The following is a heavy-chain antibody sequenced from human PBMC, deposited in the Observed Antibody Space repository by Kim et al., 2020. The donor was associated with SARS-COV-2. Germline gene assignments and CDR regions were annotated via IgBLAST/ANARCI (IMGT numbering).Heavy chain of an antibody. Sequence: GGSLRLSCAASGFTFSSYEMNWVRQAPGKGLEWVSNIDRGGSTIYYADSVKGRFTISRDNAKNSLYLQMNSLRAEDTAVYYCTGAFGWLYYFDYWGQGTLVTVSS. D-gene: IGHD6-19*01. V-gene: IGHV3-48*03. CDR3: TGAFGWLYYFDY. J-gene: IGHJ4*02. CDR1: GFTFSSYE. CDR2: IDRGGSTI.